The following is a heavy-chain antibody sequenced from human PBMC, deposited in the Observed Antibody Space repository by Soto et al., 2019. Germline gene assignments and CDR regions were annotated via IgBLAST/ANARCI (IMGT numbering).Heavy chain of an antibody. Sequence: ASVKVSCKASGYTFTSYDINWVRQATGQGLEWMGWMNPNSGNTGYAQKFQGRVTMTRNTSISTAYMELGSLRSEDTAVYYCARAITMVRGVINHFDYWGQGTLVTVSS. J-gene: IGHJ4*02. CDR1: GYTFTSYD. CDR2: MNPNSGNT. V-gene: IGHV1-8*01. CDR3: ARAITMVRGVINHFDY. D-gene: IGHD3-10*01.